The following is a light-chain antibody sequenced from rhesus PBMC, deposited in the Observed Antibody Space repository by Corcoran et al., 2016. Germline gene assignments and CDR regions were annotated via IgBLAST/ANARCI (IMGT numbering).Light chain of an antibody. CDR1: QSVSCY. CDR3: LQSSNWPYS. J-gene: IGKJ2*01. CDR2: GAS. V-gene: IGKV3-24*04. Sequence: EIVMTQSPATLALSPGERANLSCRASQSVSCYLAWYQKKPGQAPRLLIYGASNRDTGIPDRFSGSGSGTVFTLTISSLEPEAVVVYFWLQSSNWPYSFGQGTKVEIK.